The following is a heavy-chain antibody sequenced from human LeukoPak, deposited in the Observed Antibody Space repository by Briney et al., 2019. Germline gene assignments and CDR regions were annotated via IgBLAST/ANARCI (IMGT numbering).Heavy chain of an antibody. D-gene: IGHD2-21*02. J-gene: IGHJ4*02. V-gene: IGHV3-30*04. CDR2: ISYDGSNK. CDR1: GLTFNSYA. Sequence: GGSLRLSCAASGLTFNSYAMSWVRQAPGKGLEWVAVISYDGSNKYYADSVKGRFTISRDNSKNTLYLQMNSLRAEDTAVYYCARDSLLVKHIVVVTAILDYWGQGTLVTVSS. CDR3: ARDSLLVKHIVVVTAILDY.